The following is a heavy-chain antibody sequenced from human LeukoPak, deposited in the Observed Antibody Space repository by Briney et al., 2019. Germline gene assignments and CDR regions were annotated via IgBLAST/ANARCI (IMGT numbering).Heavy chain of an antibody. V-gene: IGHV4-4*07. D-gene: IGHD3-3*01. Sequence: SETLSLTCTVSGGSINSYWSWIRQPAGKGLEWIGRISGSGTITYNPALQSRLSISIDTSKNQFSLKLMSVTAADTAVYYCARDQAFSYYYYFMDVWGKGTTVTVSS. CDR3: ARDQAFSYYYYFMDV. CDR1: GGSINSY. CDR2: ISGSGTI. J-gene: IGHJ6*03.